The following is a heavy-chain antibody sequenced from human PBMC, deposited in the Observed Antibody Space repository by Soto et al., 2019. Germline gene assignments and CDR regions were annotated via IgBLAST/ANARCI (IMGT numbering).Heavy chain of an antibody. CDR1: GGSISSGDYY. CDR2: IYYSGST. V-gene: IGHV4-30-4*01. CDR3: ARGYGYDSSGYCPAGTIPGWFDP. Sequence: QVQLQESGPGLVKPSQTLSLTCTVSGGSISSGDYYWSWIRQPPGKGLEWIGYIYYSGSTYYNPSLKSRVTISVDTSKNQFSLKLSSVTAADTAVYYCARGYGYDSSGYCPAGTIPGWFDPWGQGTLVTVSS. D-gene: IGHD3-22*01. J-gene: IGHJ5*02.